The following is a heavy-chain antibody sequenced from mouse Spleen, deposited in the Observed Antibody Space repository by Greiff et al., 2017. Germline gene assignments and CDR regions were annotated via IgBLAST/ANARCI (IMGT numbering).Heavy chain of an antibody. D-gene: IGHD2-4*01. CDR1: GYTFTSYT. J-gene: IGHJ4*01. CDR3: ARNDYDGAMDY. Sequence: QVQLKQSGAELARPGASVKMSCKASGYTFTSYTMHWVKQRPGQGLEWIGYINPSSGYTKYNQKFKDKATLTADKSSSTAYMQLSSLTSEDSAVYYCARNDYDGAMDYWGQGTSVTVSS. V-gene: IGHV1-4*01. CDR2: INPSSGYT.